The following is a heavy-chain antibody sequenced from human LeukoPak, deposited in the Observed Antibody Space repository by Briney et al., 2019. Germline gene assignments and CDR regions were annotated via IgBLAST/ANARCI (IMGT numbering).Heavy chain of an antibody. Sequence: SETLSMTCTGPGGCISSGSYYWSWIRHPPWKSLEWLGSIYYSGSTYYNPSLKSRVTISVDTSKNQFSLKLSSVTAADTAVYYCARVKVGVISSFDYWGQGTLVTVSS. V-gene: IGHV4-39*07. CDR2: IYYSGST. J-gene: IGHJ4*02. CDR3: ARVKVGVISSFDY. CDR1: GGCISSGSYY. D-gene: IGHD3-10*01.